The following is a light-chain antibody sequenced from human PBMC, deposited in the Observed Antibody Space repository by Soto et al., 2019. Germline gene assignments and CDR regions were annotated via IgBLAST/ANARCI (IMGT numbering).Light chain of an antibody. V-gene: IGLV2-11*01. Sequence: QSVLTQPRSVSGSPGQSVTISCSGTLSDVGTYNYVSWYQLHPGKAPKLMVYDISKRPSGVPDRFSGSKSGNTASLTISGLQAEDEADYYCGSYAGSYSWVFGGGTKLTVL. CDR1: LSDVGTYNY. CDR3: GSYAGSYSWV. CDR2: DIS. J-gene: IGLJ3*02.